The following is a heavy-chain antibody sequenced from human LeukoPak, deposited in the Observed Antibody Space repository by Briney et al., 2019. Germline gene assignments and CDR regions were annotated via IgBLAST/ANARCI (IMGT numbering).Heavy chain of an antibody. V-gene: IGHV3-53*01. CDR3: ARAGGPPTAMGFDP. D-gene: IGHD2-2*01. J-gene: IGHJ5*02. CDR2: IYVGGNT. CDR1: GFIVSTNY. Sequence: GGSLRLSCAASGFIVSTNYWSWVRQAPGKGLEWVSIIYVGGNTYYADSVKGRFTISRDNSKNTLYLQINSLRAEDTAIYYCARAGGPPTAMGFDPWGQGSLVSVST.